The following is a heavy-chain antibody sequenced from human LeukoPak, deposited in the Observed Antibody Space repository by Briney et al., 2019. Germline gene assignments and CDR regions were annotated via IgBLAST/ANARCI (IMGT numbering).Heavy chain of an antibody. CDR2: ISTYNGNT. CDR1: GYTFTSYG. Sequence: GASVKVSCKASGYTFTSYGISWVRQAPGQGLEWMGWISTYNGNTLYAQKFQGRVTMTTDTSTSTAYMELRSLRYDDTAVYYCARIGCSSTSCYGNSVDPWGQGTLVTVSS. D-gene: IGHD2-2*01. V-gene: IGHV1-18*01. CDR3: ARIGCSSTSCYGNSVDP. J-gene: IGHJ5*02.